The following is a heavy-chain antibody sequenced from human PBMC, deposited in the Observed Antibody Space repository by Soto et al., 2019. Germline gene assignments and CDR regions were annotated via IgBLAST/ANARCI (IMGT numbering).Heavy chain of an antibody. Sequence: VGSLRLSCVASGFTFSSYSMNWVRQAPGKGLEWVSYISSSSSRYYADSVKGRFTISRDNAKNSLYLQMNSLRDEDTAVYYCARPGSGSYSGMDVWGQGTTVNVSS. CDR2: ISSSSSR. V-gene: IGHV3-48*02. J-gene: IGHJ6*02. CDR3: ARPGSGSYSGMDV. CDR1: GFTFSSYS. D-gene: IGHD3-10*01.